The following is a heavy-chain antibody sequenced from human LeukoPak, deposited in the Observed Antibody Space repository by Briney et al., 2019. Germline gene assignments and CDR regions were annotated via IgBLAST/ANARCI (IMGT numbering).Heavy chain of an antibody. CDR1: GGSISSHY. CDR3: ARDGVASPHYFDY. J-gene: IGHJ4*02. D-gene: IGHD3-3*01. Sequence: PSETLSLTCTVSGGSISSHYWSWIRQPPGKGLEWIGYIYYSGSTNYNPSLKSRVTISVDTSKNQFSLKLSSVTAADTAVYYCARDGVASPHYFDYWGQGTLVTVSS. V-gene: IGHV4-59*11. CDR2: IYYSGST.